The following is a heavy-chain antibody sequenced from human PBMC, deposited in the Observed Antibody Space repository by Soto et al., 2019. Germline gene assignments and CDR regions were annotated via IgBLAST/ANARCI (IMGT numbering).Heavy chain of an antibody. J-gene: IGHJ3*02. V-gene: IGHV3-33*01. CDR2: IWYDGSNK. Sequence: GGSLRLSCAASGFTFSSYGMHWVRQAPGKGLEWVAVIWYDGSNKYYADSVKGRFTISRDNSKNTLYLQMNSLRAEDTAVYYCAREGPSMIVVVTNLAFDIWGQGTMVTVSS. D-gene: IGHD3-22*01. CDR3: AREGPSMIVVVTNLAFDI. CDR1: GFTFSSYG.